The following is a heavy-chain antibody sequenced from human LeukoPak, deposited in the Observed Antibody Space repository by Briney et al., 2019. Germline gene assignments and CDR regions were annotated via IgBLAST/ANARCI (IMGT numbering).Heavy chain of an antibody. CDR2: INHSEST. D-gene: IGHD3-22*01. J-gene: IGHJ4*02. V-gene: IGHV4-34*01. Sequence: SETLSLTCAVYGGSFSGYYWSWIRQPPGKGLEWIGEINHSESTNYNPSLKSRVTISVDTSKNQFSLKLSSVTAADTAVYYCARGMYYYDSSGYYYAKPGFDYWGQGTLVTVSS. CDR3: ARGMYYYDSSGYYYAKPGFDY. CDR1: GGSFSGYY.